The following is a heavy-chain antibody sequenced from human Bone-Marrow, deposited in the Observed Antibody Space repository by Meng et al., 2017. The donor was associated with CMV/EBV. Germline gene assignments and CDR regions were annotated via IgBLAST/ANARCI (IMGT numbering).Heavy chain of an antibody. CDR2: ISYDGSNK. Sequence: GESLKISCAASGFTFSSYAMHWVRQAPGKGLEWVAVISYDGSNKYYADSVKGRFTISRDNSKNTLYLQMNSLRAEDTAVFYCAKDWEVGATNYYYGMDVWDQGTTVTVSS. CDR1: GFTFSSYA. D-gene: IGHD1-26*01. V-gene: IGHV3-30*04. J-gene: IGHJ6*02. CDR3: AKDWEVGATNYYYGMDV.